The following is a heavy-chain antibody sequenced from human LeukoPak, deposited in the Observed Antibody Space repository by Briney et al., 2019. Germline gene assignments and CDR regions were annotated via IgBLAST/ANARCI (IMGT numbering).Heavy chain of an antibody. CDR1: GGSISSSSYY. V-gene: IGHV4-39*01. D-gene: IGHD6-13*01. CDR2: IYYSGST. J-gene: IGHJ4*02. Sequence: SETLSLTCTVSGGSISSSSYYWGWIRQPPGKGLEWIGSIYYSGSTYYNPSLKSRVTISVDTSKNQFSLKLSSVTAADTAVYYCARASEGGGREIAAAGTGYFDYWGQGTLVTVSS. CDR3: ARASEGGGREIAAAGTGYFDY.